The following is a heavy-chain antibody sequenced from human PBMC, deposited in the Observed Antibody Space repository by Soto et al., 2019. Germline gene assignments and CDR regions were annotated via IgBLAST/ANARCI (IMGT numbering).Heavy chain of an antibody. D-gene: IGHD3-16*01. V-gene: IGHV3-33*06. CDR1: GFTFSSYG. Sequence: GGSLRLSCAASGFTFSSYGMHWVRQAPGKGLEWVAVIWYDGSNKHYADSVKGRFTITRDNSKNTLLLQMNSLRAEDTAIYYCAKDSHWVIISPTHDHWGQGTQVTVSS. CDR2: IWYDGSNK. CDR3: AKDSHWVIISPTHDH. J-gene: IGHJ4*02.